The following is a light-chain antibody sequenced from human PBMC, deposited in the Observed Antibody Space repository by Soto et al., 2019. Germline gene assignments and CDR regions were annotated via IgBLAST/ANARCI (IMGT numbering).Light chain of an antibody. CDR1: QSVSSSS. V-gene: IGKV3-20*01. CDR3: QQYGGSPLYS. Sequence: IVLTQSPGTLSLSPGERATLSCRASQSVSSSSLAWYQQKPGQAPRLLIYGASSRATGIPDRFSGSGSATDFTLTSSRLEPEDFAVYFCQQYGGSPLYSFGQGTKLVIK. J-gene: IGKJ2*03. CDR2: GAS.